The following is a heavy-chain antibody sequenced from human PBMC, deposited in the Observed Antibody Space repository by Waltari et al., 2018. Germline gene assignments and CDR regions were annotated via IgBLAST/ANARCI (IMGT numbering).Heavy chain of an antibody. CDR1: GFTFSSYA. J-gene: IGHJ6*03. CDR3: AKVLRESYYYYYYMDV. V-gene: IGHV3-23*03. CDR2: IYSGGSST. D-gene: IGHD3-10*01. Sequence: EVQLLESGGGLVQPGWSLRLSCAASGFTFSSYAMSWVRQAPGKGLEWVSVIYSGGSSTYYADSVKGRFTISRDNSKNTLYLQMNSLRAEDTAVYYCAKVLRESYYYYYYMDVWGKGTTVTVSS.